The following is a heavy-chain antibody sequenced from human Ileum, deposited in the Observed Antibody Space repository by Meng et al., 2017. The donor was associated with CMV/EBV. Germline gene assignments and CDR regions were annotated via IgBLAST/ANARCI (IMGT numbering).Heavy chain of an antibody. CDR1: GFTVSTNY. CDR2: LYHDGRT. J-gene: IGHJ4*02. D-gene: IGHD3-22*01. Sequence: ASGFTVSTNYMSWVRQAPGKGLQWVTALYHDGRTYYADSVKGRFTISRDNSKNTVYLQLNDLRVEDTAMYYCAGGYYDSGGFALDYWGQGTLVTVSS. V-gene: IGHV3-53*01. CDR3: AGGYYDSGGFALDY.